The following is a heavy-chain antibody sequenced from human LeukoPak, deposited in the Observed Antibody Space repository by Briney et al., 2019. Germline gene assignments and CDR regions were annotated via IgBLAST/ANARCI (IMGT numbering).Heavy chain of an antibody. CDR1: GFTVSSNY. Sequence: PGGSLRLSCAASGFTVSSNYMSWVRQAPGKGLEWVSVIYSGGSTYYADSVKGRFTISRDNSTNTLYLQMNRLRAEDTAVYYCARSLAVAGFFDYWGQGTLVTVSS. V-gene: IGHV3-53*01. D-gene: IGHD6-19*01. CDR3: ARSLAVAGFFDY. J-gene: IGHJ4*02. CDR2: IYSGGST.